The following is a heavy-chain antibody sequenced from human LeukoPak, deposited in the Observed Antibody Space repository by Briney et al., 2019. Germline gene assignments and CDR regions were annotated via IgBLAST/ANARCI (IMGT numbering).Heavy chain of an antibody. CDR1: GFTFSAYG. V-gene: IGHV3-23*01. Sequence: GGSLRLSCVGSGFTFSAYGMSWVRQAPGKGLESVSSISGSDGATYYADSVKGRFTISRDNSKNTLYLQMNSLRAEDTAVYYCAKDIRGIVLVPGAYQFDSWGQGTLVTVSS. D-gene: IGHD2-8*02. J-gene: IGHJ4*02. CDR2: ISGSDGAT. CDR3: AKDIRGIVLVPGAYQFDS.